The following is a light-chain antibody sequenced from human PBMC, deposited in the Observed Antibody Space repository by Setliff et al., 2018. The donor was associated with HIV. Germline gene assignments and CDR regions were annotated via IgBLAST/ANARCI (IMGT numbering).Light chain of an antibody. J-gene: IGLJ1*01. CDR3: SSYAVTNTLP. Sequence: QSALTQPASVSGSPGQSITISCTGTSSDVGGYNYFSWYQQHPGKAPKLMIYEVRNRPSGVSNRFSGSKSGNTASLTISGLQAEDEADYYCSSYAVTNTLPFGTGTKVTVL. V-gene: IGLV2-14*01. CDR2: EVR. CDR1: SSDVGGYNY.